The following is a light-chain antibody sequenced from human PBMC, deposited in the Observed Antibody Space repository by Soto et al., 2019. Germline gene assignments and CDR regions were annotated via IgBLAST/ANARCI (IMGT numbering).Light chain of an antibody. CDR3: NSYTTLSNRV. CDR1: STDIGAYNY. Sequence: QSVLTQPASVSGSPGQSMTISCTGTSTDIGAYNYVSWYQQHPGKAPKLLIYEVTNRPSGVSNRFSGSTSGNTASLTISGLQAEDEANYYCNSYTTLSNRVFGTGTKLTVL. J-gene: IGLJ1*01. V-gene: IGLV2-14*01. CDR2: EVT.